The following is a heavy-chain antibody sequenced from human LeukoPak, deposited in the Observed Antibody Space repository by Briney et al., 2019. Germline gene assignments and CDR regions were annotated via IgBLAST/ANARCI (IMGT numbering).Heavy chain of an antibody. J-gene: IGHJ4*02. Sequence: GGSLRLSCAASGFNFEEYAMHWVRQAPGKGLEWVSSITWNSGKIGYADSVQGRFTISRDNAKNSLYLQVNSLRPEDTAFYYCANGESYYYSSGGGFWGQGTLVTVSS. CDR3: ANGESYYYSSGGGF. D-gene: IGHD3-10*01. V-gene: IGHV3-9*01. CDR1: GFNFEEYA. CDR2: ITWNSGKI.